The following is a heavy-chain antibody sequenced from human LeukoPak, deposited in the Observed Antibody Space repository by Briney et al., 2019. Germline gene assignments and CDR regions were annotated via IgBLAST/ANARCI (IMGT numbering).Heavy chain of an antibody. CDR2: ISGSGGST. CDR3: AKDLTWDYYDSSGYRHDAFDI. V-gene: IGHV3-23*01. Sequence: GGSLRLSCAASGFTFSSYAMSWVRQAPGKGLEWVSAISGSGGSTYYADSVKGRFTISRDNSKNTLYLQMNSLRAEDTAVYYCAKDLTWDYYDSSGYRHDAFDIWGQGTMVTVSS. D-gene: IGHD3-22*01. CDR1: GFTFSSYA. J-gene: IGHJ3*02.